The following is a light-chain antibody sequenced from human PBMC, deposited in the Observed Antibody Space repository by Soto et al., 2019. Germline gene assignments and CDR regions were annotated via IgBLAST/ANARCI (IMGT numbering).Light chain of an antibody. CDR3: ATWDDSLNGFYV. CDR1: TSNIGSNY. V-gene: IGLV1-47*01. J-gene: IGLJ1*01. Sequence: QAVVTQPPSASGTPGQGVTISCSGSTSNIGSNYVYWYQQLPGTAPKLLIYRNNQRPSGVPDRFSGSKSGTSASLAISGLRSDDEADYFCATWDDSLNGFYVLGTGTKLTVL. CDR2: RNN.